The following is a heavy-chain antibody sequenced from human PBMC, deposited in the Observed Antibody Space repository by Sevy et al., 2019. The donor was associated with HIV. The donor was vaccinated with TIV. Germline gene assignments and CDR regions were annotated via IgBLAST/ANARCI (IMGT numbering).Heavy chain of an antibody. CDR3: TAGVGASDFDY. V-gene: IGHV3-15*01. Sequence: GGSLRLSCAASGFTFSNAWMSWVRQAPGKGLEWVGRIKSKTEGATRDFAAPVKERLLISRDDSRNTVYLQMNSLKTEDTAVYYCTAGVGASDFDYWGQGTLVTVSS. CDR2: IKSKTEGATR. J-gene: IGHJ4*02. CDR1: GFTFSNAW. D-gene: IGHD1-26*01.